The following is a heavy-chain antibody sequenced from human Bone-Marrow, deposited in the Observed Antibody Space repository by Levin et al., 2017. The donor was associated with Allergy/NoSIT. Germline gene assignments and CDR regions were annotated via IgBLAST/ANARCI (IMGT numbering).Heavy chain of an antibody. J-gene: IGHJ4*02. CDR1: GFSFNIYW. CDR2: INGDGDNI. Sequence: GGSLRLSCAASGFSFNIYWMHWVRQAPGKGLVWVSRINGDGDNIDYADSVRGRFTISRDNAKNTLYLQMNSLRPEDTAVYYCVREGWLRGDHFDFWGQGTRVTVSS. D-gene: IGHD5-12*01. V-gene: IGHV3-74*01. CDR3: VREGWLRGDHFDF.